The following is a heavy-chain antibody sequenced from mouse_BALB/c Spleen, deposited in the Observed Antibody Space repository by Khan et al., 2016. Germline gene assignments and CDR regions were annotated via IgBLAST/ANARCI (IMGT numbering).Heavy chain of an antibody. CDR2: ISSCSSAI. CDR3: GRGDY. Sequence: EVELVESGGGLVQPGGSRKLSCAASGFTFSSFGMHWVRQAPEKGLEWVAFISSCSSAIYYAATVKGRFTISRDNPKNTLFLQMTSLRSGDTAMYYCGRGDYWGQGTTLTVSS. J-gene: IGHJ2*01. V-gene: IGHV5-17*02. CDR1: GFTFSSFG.